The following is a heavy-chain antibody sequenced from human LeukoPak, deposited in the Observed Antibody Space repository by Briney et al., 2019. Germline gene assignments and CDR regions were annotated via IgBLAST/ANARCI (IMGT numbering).Heavy chain of an antibody. V-gene: IGHV4-39*01. CDR3: AGGRSSVLGD. J-gene: IGHJ4*02. CDR1: GGSISSSTYY. CDR2: IYYSGTT. Sequence: PSETLSLTCTVSGGSISSSTYYWGWIRQPPGKGLKWIGSIYYSGTTYYNPSLKSRVTISADTSKNQFSLKLSSVTAADTAVYYCAGGRSSVLGDWGQGTLVTVSS. D-gene: IGHD6-19*01.